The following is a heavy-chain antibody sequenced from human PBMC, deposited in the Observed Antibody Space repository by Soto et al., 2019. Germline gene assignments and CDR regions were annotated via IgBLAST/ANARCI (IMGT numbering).Heavy chain of an antibody. J-gene: IGHJ6*03. Sequence: EVQLVESGGGLVQPGGSLRLSCAASGFSVSTNYMTWVRQASGKGLEWVSVIYSGGSTYYADSVRGRFTISRHNSKNTLYLQMNSLRAEDMAVYYCARDPEYSGYMDVWGKGTTVTVSS. V-gene: IGHV3-53*04. D-gene: IGHD5-12*01. CDR1: GFSVSTNY. CDR2: IYSGGST. CDR3: ARDPEYSGYMDV.